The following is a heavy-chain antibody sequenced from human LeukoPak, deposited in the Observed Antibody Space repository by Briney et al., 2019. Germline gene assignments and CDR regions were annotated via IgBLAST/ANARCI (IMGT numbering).Heavy chain of an antibody. CDR1: GGSISRYY. CDR3: ARSYGSGSLDGYYYFYGLDV. D-gene: IGHD3-10*01. J-gene: IGHJ6*02. Sequence: SETLSLTCNVSGGSISRYYWTWIRQPPGKGLEWIGYIYYSGSTIYNPSLKSRVTISADTSKNQLSLKLSSVTAADTAKYYCARSYGSGSLDGYYYFYGLDVWGQGTTVTVSS. CDR2: IYYSGST. V-gene: IGHV4-59*01.